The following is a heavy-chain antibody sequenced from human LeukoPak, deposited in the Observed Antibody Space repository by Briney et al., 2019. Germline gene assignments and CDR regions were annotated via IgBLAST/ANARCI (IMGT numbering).Heavy chain of an antibody. CDR2: IYYSGST. J-gene: IGHJ4*02. CDR3: ARGGAAAGTRAVY. D-gene: IGHD6-13*01. Sequence: PSETPSLTCTVSGGSISSYYWSWIRQPPGKGLEWIGYIYYSGSTNYNPSLKSRVTISVDTSKNQFSLKLSSVTAADTAVYYCARGGAAAGTRAVYWGQGTLVTVSS. V-gene: IGHV4-59*01. CDR1: GGSISSYY.